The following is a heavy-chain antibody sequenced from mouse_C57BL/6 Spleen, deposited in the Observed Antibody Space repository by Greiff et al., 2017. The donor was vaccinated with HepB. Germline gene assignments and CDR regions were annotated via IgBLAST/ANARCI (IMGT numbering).Heavy chain of an antibody. Sequence: EVQVVESGGGLVQPGGSLKLSCAASGFTFSDYGMAWVRQAPRKGPGWVAFISNLAYSIYYADTVTGRFTISRENAKNTLYLEMSSLRSEDTAMYYCARRPGTGYAMDYWGQGTSVTVSS. J-gene: IGHJ4*01. CDR2: ISNLAYSI. D-gene: IGHD4-1*01. CDR1: GFTFSDYG. V-gene: IGHV5-15*01. CDR3: ARRPGTGYAMDY.